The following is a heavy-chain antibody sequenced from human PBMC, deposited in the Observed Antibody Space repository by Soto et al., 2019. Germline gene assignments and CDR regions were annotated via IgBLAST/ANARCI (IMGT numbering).Heavy chain of an antibody. J-gene: IGHJ6*02. D-gene: IGHD6-19*01. CDR1: GGSVSSGSYY. CDR3: ARGIEGWYQGRYSYGMDV. V-gene: IGHV4-61*01. CDR2: IYYSGST. Sequence: QVQLQESGPGLVKPSETLSLTCTVSGGSVSSGSYYWSWIRQPPGKGLEWIGYIYYSGSTNYNPSRKSRVTISVDTPKTTFSLKLSSVTAADTAVYYCARGIEGWYQGRYSYGMDVWGQGTTVTVSS.